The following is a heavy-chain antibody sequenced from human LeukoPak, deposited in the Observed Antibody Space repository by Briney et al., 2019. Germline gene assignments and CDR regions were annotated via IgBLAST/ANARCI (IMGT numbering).Heavy chain of an antibody. CDR1: GFTFSSYG. Sequence: PGGSLRLSCAASGFTFSSYGMHWVRQAPGKGLEWVAFIRYDGSNKYYADSVKGRFTISRDNSKNTLYLQMNSLRAEDTAVYYCAKDFDDFWSGQWSGYFDYWGQGTLVTVSS. D-gene: IGHD3-3*01. J-gene: IGHJ4*02. CDR3: AKDFDDFWSGQWSGYFDY. CDR2: IRYDGSNK. V-gene: IGHV3-30*02.